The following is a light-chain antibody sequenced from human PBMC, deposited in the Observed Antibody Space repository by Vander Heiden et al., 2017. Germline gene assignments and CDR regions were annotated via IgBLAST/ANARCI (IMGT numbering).Light chain of an antibody. CDR1: QSLMHSIGYNY. Sequence: DIVMTQSPLSLPVTPGERASISCRASQSLMHSIGYNYLDWYLQKPQQSPQLLIYLGSNPASGVPDSFSGSGSGTYFTLKISRVEADDVVVYYCMQALQTSITFGQGTRLEIK. CDR2: LGS. J-gene: IGKJ5*01. CDR3: MQALQTSIT. V-gene: IGKV2-28*01.